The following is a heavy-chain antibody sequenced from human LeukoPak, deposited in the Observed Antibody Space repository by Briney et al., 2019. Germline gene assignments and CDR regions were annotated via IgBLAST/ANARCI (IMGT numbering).Heavy chain of an antibody. D-gene: IGHD1-1*01. Sequence: GASVKVSCKASGYTFTGYYMHWVRQAPGQGLEWMGWINPNSGGTNYAQKFQGRVTMTRDTSISTAYMELSRLRSDDTAVYHCAREAGTTNPFDYWGQGTLVTVSS. V-gene: IGHV1-2*02. CDR3: AREAGTTNPFDY. J-gene: IGHJ4*02. CDR1: GYTFTGYY. CDR2: INPNSGGT.